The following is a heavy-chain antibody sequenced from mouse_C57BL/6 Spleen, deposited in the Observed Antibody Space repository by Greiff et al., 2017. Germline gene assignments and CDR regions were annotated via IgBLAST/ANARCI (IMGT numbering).Heavy chain of an antibody. V-gene: IGHV1-61*01. Sequence: QVQLQQSGAELVRPGSSVKLSCKASGYTFTSYWMDWVKQRPGQGLEWIGNIYPSDSETHYNQKFKDKATLTVDKSSSTAYMQLSSLTSEDSAVYYCARSITTVDFDYWGQGTTLTVSS. D-gene: IGHD1-1*01. CDR2: IYPSDSET. CDR1: GYTFTSYW. J-gene: IGHJ2*01. CDR3: ARSITTVDFDY.